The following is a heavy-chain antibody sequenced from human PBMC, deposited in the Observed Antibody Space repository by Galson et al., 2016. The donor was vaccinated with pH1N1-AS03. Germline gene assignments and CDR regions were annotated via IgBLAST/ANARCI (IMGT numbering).Heavy chain of an antibody. CDR2: TNPGGSQK. Sequence: SLRLSCAASDVSLRAYWMSWVRQSPGKGLEWVASTNPGGSQKDYLDSVKSRFTISRDNAKNSLYLQMNSLRAEDTAVYYCARDLALAAGWYFDLWGRGTLVTVSS. CDR3: ARDLALAAGWYFDL. J-gene: IGHJ2*01. D-gene: IGHD6-13*01. CDR1: DVSLRAYW. V-gene: IGHV3-7*03.